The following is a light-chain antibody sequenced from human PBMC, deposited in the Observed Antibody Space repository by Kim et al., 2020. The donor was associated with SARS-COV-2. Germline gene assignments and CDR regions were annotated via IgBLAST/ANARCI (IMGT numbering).Light chain of an antibody. J-gene: IGLJ1*01. CDR2: DVS. V-gene: IGLV2-14*03. Sequence: GQSFTIYCTGTSSDVGDSNYVSWYQQNPGKAPKLMIYDVSKRPSGVSNRFSGSKSGNTASLTISGLQAEDEADYSCSSYRSSNTYVFGTGTKVTVL. CDR1: SSDVGDSNY. CDR3: SSYRSSNTYV.